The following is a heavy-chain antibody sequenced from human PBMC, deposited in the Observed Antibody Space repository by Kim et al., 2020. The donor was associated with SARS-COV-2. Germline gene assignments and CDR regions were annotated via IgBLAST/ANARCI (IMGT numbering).Heavy chain of an antibody. V-gene: IGHV3-30-3*01. CDR3: AIDYHCSSTSCYLDYYGMEV. Sequence: GGSLRLSCAASGFNFSSYAMHWVRQAPGKGLEWVAVISYDGSNKYYADSVKGRFTISRDNSKNTLYLQMNSLRAEDTAVYYCAIDYHCSSTSCYLDYYGMEVWGQGTTVTVSS. D-gene: IGHD2-2*01. J-gene: IGHJ6*02. CDR1: GFNFSSYA. CDR2: ISYDGSNK.